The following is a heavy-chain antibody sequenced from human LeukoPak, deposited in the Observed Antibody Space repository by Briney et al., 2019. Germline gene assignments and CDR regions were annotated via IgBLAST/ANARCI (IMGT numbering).Heavy chain of an antibody. CDR3: ARLEGSSSSWYGGY. CDR2: IYYSGST. Sequence: SETLSLACSVSGVSISSGSNYWGWIRQPPGKGLEWIGSIYYSGSTYYNPSLKSRVTISVDTSKNQFSLKLSSVTAADTAVYYCARLEGSSSSWYGGYWGQGTLVTVSS. V-gene: IGHV4-39*01. J-gene: IGHJ4*02. CDR1: GVSISSGSNY. D-gene: IGHD6-13*01.